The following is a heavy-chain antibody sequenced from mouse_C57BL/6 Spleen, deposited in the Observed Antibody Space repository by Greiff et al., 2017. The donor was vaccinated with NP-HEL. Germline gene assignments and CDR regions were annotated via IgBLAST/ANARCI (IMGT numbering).Heavy chain of an antibody. CDR3: ARSEYYVHYAMDY. CDR1: GYAFSSYW. J-gene: IGHJ4*01. V-gene: IGHV1-80*01. CDR2: IYPGDGDT. Sequence: QVQLQQSGAELVKPGASVKISCKASGYAFSSYWMNWVKQRPGKGLEWIGQIYPGDGDTNYNGKFKGKATLTADKSSSTAYMQLSSLTSEDSAVYFCARSEYYVHYAMDYWGQGTSVTVSS. D-gene: IGHD1-1*01.